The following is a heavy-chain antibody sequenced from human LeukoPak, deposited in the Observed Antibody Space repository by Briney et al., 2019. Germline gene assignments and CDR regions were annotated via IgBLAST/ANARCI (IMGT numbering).Heavy chain of an antibody. J-gene: IGHJ4*02. V-gene: IGHV4-39*01. Sequence: SETLSLTCTVSGGSISSSSYYWGWIRQPPGKGLEWIGSIYYSGSTYYNPSLKSRVTISVDTSKNQFSLKLSSVTAADTAVYYCGGGIAVAGTFDYWGQGTLVTVSS. D-gene: IGHD6-19*01. CDR2: IYYSGST. CDR1: GGSISSSSYY. CDR3: GGGIAVAGTFDY.